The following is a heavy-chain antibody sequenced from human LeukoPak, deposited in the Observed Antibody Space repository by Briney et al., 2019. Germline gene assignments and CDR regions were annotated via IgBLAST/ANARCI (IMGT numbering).Heavy chain of an antibody. J-gene: IGHJ4*02. CDR2: ISNDGSRK. D-gene: IGHD2-8*02. Sequence: PGGSLRLSCAPSGFTFSRHSMHWVRQAPGKGLEWVAIISNDGSRKYYAHSVEGRFTISRDNSKNTLYLQMDSLRAEDTAVYYCVTYSTGLYKGLEFWGQGTQVTVSS. V-gene: IGHV3-30*03. CDR3: VTYSTGLYKGLEF. CDR1: GFTFSRHS.